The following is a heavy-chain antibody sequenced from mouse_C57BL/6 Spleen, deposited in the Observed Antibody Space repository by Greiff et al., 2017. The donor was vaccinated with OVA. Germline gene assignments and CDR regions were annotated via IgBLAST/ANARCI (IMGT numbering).Heavy chain of an antibody. D-gene: IGHD2-1*01. CDR2: ISDGGSYT. CDR1: GFTFSSYA. Sequence: DVKLVESGGGLVKPGGSLKLSCAASGFTFSSYAMSWVRQTPEKRLEWVATISDGGSYTYYPDNVKGRFTISRDNAKNNLYLQMSHLKSEDTAMYYCARDGDGNYGGLYFDYWGQGTTLTVSS. CDR3: ARDGDGNYGGLYFDY. V-gene: IGHV5-4*01. J-gene: IGHJ2*01.